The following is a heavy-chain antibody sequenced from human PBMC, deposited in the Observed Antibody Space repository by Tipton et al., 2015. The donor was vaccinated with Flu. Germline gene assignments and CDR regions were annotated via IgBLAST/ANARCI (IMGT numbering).Heavy chain of an antibody. CDR3: ARMHGIVGTAKYFDF. CDR2: IYYSGST. V-gene: IGHV4-30-4*01. D-gene: IGHD1-26*01. CDR1: GDSISSGDYY. Sequence: LRLSCSVSGDSISSGDYYWTWIRQPPGKGLEWIGHIYYSGSTYYNPSLRNRVTISLDTSKNQFSLKLSAVTAADTAVYSCARMHGIVGTAKYFDFWGQGIPVTVSS. J-gene: IGHJ4*02.